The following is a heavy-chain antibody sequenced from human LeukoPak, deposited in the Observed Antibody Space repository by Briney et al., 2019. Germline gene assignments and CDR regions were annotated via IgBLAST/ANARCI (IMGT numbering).Heavy chain of an antibody. J-gene: IGHJ4*02. CDR2: ISTSGDTI. D-gene: IGHD6-13*01. V-gene: IGHV3-11*04. CDR1: GFAFSSYA. CDR3: ARTIAAAGIDY. Sequence: GGSLRLSCAASGFAFSSYAMSWIRQAPGRGLEWASYISTSGDTIYYADSVKGRFTISRDNAKNSLYLQMNSLRAEDTAVYYCARTIAAAGIDYWGQGTLVIVSS.